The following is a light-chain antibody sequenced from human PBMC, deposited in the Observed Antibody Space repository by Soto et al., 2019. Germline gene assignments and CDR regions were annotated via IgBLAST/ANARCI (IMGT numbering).Light chain of an antibody. Sequence: VQMTQSPSTLSASIGDRVTITCRASQSIRSYLNWYQQKPGKAPLLMIYAASNLQSGVPSRFSGSGSGTDFTLTISSLQPEDFATYYCQQSYSSPRTFGQGTKVDIK. J-gene: IGKJ1*01. CDR3: QQSYSSPRT. V-gene: IGKV1-39*01. CDR2: AAS. CDR1: QSIRSY.